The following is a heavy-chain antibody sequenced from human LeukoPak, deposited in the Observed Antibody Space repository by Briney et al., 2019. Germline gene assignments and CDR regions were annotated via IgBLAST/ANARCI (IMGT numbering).Heavy chain of an antibody. CDR1: GGSISGNY. J-gene: IGHJ6*02. D-gene: IGHD3/OR15-3a*01. CDR2: IHYTGKA. Sequence: SETLTLTCTVSGGSISGNYWTWTRQPPGKGLEWIGQIHYTGKADYNPSLRSRITISVDTSKNQMFLKVSSVTAADTAVYYCARFGPYYDMDVWGQGTTVTVSS. CDR3: ARFGPYYDMDV. V-gene: IGHV4-59*01.